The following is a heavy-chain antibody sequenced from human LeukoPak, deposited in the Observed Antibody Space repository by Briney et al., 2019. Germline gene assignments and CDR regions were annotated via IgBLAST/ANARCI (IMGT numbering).Heavy chain of an antibody. D-gene: IGHD1-26*01. Sequence: GASVKVSCKASGYTITGYYIHWVQQAPGQGLEWMGWMNPNSGNTGYAQKFQGRVTMTRNASISTAYMELSSLRSEDTAVYYCARAVVGALDYWGQGTLVTVSS. CDR2: MNPNSGNT. CDR1: GYTITGYY. CDR3: ARAVVGALDY. V-gene: IGHV1-8*02. J-gene: IGHJ4*02.